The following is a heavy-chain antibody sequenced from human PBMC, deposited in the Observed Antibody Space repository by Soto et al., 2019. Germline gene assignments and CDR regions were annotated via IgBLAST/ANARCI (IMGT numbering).Heavy chain of an antibody. V-gene: IGHV3-73*02. CDR2: IRSKPHSHAT. D-gene: IGHD6-19*01. Sequence: EVQLEESGGGLVHPGGSLRLSCAASGFSFSESGVHWVRQAAGKGLEWIGRIRSKPHSHATQYAASLEGRFTISRDDLKNTAYLQLSGLKTEDTAVYYFCSQDDAVAGLDYWGQGTLVTVSS. J-gene: IGHJ4*02. CDR3: CSQDDAVAGLDY. CDR1: GFSFSESG.